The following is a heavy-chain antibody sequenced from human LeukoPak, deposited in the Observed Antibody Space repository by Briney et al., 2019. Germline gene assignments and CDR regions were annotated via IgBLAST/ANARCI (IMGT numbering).Heavy chain of an antibody. CDR3: ARDIYGDEDFDY. Sequence: PGGSLRLSCATSGFTFTTYEMNWVRQAPGKGLEWVSYITSSGDIKTYADPVKGRFTMSRDDAKSSVYLQMNSLRPEDTAVYYCARDIYGDEDFDYWGQGTLVSVSS. V-gene: IGHV3-48*03. CDR2: ITSSGDIK. CDR1: GFTFTTYE. J-gene: IGHJ4*02. D-gene: IGHD3-10*01.